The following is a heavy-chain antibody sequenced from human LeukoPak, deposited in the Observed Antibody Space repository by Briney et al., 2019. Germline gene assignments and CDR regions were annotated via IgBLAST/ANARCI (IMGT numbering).Heavy chain of an antibody. V-gene: IGHV1-3*03. J-gene: IGHJ4*02. CDR3: ATGGGSYSPLDY. D-gene: IGHD1-26*01. CDR1: GYTFTSYA. Sequence: ASVKVSCKASGYTFTSYAMHWVRQAPGQRLEWMGWINAGNGNTKYSQEFQGRVTITRDTSASTAYMELSSLRSEDMAVYYCATGGGSYSPLDYWGQGTLVTVSS. CDR2: INAGNGNT.